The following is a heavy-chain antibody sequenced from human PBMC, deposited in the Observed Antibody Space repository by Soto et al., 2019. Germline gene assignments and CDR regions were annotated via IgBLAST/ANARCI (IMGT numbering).Heavy chain of an antibody. CDR2: ISSSGSSI. J-gene: IGHJ4*02. Sequence: LRLSCAASGFTFSSYEMNWVRQAPGKGLEWVSYISSSGSSIYYADSVKGRFTISRDNAKNSLYLQMHSLRAEDTAVYYCARDLRRVVGAKGTVDYWGQGTLVTVSP. V-gene: IGHV3-48*03. D-gene: IGHD1-26*01. CDR3: ARDLRRVVGAKGTVDY. CDR1: GFTFSSYE.